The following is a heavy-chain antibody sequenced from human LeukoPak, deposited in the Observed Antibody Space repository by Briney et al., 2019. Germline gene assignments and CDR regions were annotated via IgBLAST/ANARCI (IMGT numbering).Heavy chain of an antibody. D-gene: IGHD1-1*01. CDR2: IAGDESQK. V-gene: IGHV3-7*01. Sequence: PGGALRISCVASGFSFTSSLMTWVRQAPGKGLEGGANIAGDESQKRYMDSVKGRFTISRDNAKNSLYLQLNSLRAEDTAIYYCVRDLSPVSDRNVWYDALDIWGQGTMVTVSS. CDR1: GFSFTSSL. J-gene: IGHJ3*02. CDR3: VRDLSPVSDRNVWYDALDI.